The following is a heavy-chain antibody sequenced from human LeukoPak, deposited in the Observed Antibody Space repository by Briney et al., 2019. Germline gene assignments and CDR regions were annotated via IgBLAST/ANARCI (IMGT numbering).Heavy chain of an antibody. J-gene: IGHJ4*02. D-gene: IGHD2/OR15-2a*01. CDR1: GFTFTNYW. CDR2: GNSDGTRT. V-gene: IGHV3-74*01. CDR3: ARDSGFSGTQRGEY. Sequence: GGSLRLSCAASGFTFTNYWMHWVRQVPGKGLVWVSDGNSDGTRTRYADFVHGRFTISRDNSKNTLYLQMNSLRAEDTAVYSCARDSGFSGTQRGEYWGQGTLVTVSS.